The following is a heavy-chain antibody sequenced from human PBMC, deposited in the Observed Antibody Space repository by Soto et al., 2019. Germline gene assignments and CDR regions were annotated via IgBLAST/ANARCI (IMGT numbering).Heavy chain of an antibody. CDR3: CGWSHYDAFDI. V-gene: IGHV3-7*01. CDR1: GFTFSSYW. D-gene: IGHD6-19*01. J-gene: IGHJ3*02. Sequence: GGSLRLSCAASGFTFSSYWMSWVRQAPGKGLEWVANIKQDGSEKYYVDSVKGRFTISGDNAKNSLYLQMNSLRAEDTAVYYCCGWSHYDAFDIWGQGTMVTVSS. CDR2: IKQDGSEK.